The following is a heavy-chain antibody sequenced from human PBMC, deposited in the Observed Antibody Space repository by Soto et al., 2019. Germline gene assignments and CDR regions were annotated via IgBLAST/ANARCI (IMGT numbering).Heavy chain of an antibody. CDR1: GVSISSSSYY. J-gene: IGHJ2*01. CDR3: AQGMLGDWYFEL. Sequence: QLQLEESGPGLVKPSETLSLICTVSGVSISSSSYYWGWIRQPPGKGLEWIGNMYSSGSTYYNPSLKSRVTISVDSSKNRFSLKLNAVTAAETSVYYGAQGMLGDWYFELWGRGTLVTVSS. V-gene: IGHV4-39*01. CDR2: MYSSGST. D-gene: IGHD3-10*01.